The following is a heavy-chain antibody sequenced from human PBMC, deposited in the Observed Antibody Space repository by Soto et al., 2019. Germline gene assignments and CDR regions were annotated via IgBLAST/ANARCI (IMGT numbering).Heavy chain of an antibody. V-gene: IGHV4-59*01. J-gene: IGHJ4*02. CDR3: ASVTFGGIVLAH. CDR2: IYFNGNT. CDR1: AASFSKYY. D-gene: IGHD3-16*01. Sequence: SETLSLTCTVSAASFSKYYWTWIRQPPGKGLEWIGYIYFNGNTKYNPPLEGRLTISIGTSKKEFSLKLTSVTAADAAVYYCASVTFGGIVLAHWGQGTLVTVSS.